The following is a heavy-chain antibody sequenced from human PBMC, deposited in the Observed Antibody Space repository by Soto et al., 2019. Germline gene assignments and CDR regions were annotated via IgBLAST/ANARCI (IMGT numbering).Heavy chain of an antibody. CDR3: AKVWRKYCSSTSCYIGFDY. J-gene: IGHJ4*02. CDR1: GFTFSSYA. Sequence: GGSLRLSCAASGFTFSSYAMSWVRQAPGKGLEWVSAISGSGGSTYYADSVEGRFTISRDNSKNTLYLQMSSLRAEDTAVYYCAKVWRKYCSSTSCYIGFDYWGQGTLVTVSS. CDR2: ISGSGGST. V-gene: IGHV3-23*01. D-gene: IGHD2-2*02.